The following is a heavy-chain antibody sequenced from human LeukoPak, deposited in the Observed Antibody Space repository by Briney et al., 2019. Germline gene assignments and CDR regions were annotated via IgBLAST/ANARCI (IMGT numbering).Heavy chain of an antibody. CDR3: ARFGFWSGYWFDY. J-gene: IGHJ4*02. D-gene: IGHD3-3*01. V-gene: IGHV3-21*01. Sequence: GGSLRLSCAASGFTFSSYSMSWVRQAPGKGLEWVSSISSSSSYIYYADSVKGRFTISRDNAKNSLYLQMNSLRAEDTAVYYCARFGFWSGYWFDYWGQGTLVTVSS. CDR1: GFTFSSYS. CDR2: ISSSSSYI.